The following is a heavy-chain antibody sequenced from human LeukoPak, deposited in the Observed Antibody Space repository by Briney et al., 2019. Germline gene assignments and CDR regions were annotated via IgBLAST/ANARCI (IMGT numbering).Heavy chain of an antibody. D-gene: IGHD1-1*01. J-gene: IGHJ3*02. CDR2: IYYSGST. Sequence: IGYIYYSGSTNYNPSLKSRVTISVDTSKNQFSLKLSSVTAADTAVYYCARSLVRRRGAFDIWGQGTMVTVSS. CDR3: ARSLVRRRGAFDI. V-gene: IGHV4-59*01.